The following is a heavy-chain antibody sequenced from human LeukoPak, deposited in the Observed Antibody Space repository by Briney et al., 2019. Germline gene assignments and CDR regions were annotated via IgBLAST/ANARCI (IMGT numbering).Heavy chain of an antibody. V-gene: IGHV4-59*01. CDR3: ARGLSSSSSPPFDP. D-gene: IGHD6-6*01. CDR2: IYYSGST. Sequence: PSETLSLTCTVSGGSISSYYWSWIRQPPGKGLEWIGYIYYSGSTNYNTSLKSRVTISVDTSTNQFSLKLSSVTAADTAVYYCARGLSSSSSPPFDPWGQGTLVTVSS. J-gene: IGHJ5*02. CDR1: GGSISSYY.